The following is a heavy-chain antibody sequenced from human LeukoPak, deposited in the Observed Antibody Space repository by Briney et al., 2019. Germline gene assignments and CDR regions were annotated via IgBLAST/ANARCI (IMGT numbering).Heavy chain of an antibody. CDR1: GGSVSSGGYY. D-gene: IGHD6-19*01. CDR2: IYYSGTT. CDR3: ASIHIAVAGITGDY. J-gene: IGHJ4*02. Sequence: SETLSLTCTVSGGSVSSGGYYWSWMRQFPGKGLEWIAYIYYSGTTDHNPSLKSRVTISIDTSKNQFSLKLNSVTAADTAVYYCASIHIAVAGITGDYWGQGTLVTVSS. V-gene: IGHV4-61*08.